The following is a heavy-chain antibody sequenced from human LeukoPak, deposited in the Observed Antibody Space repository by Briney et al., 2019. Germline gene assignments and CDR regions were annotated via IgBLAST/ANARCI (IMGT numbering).Heavy chain of an antibody. CDR1: GYSISSGYY. CDR3: ARGRIDYFDSSGHSGYFDY. V-gene: IGHV4-38-2*01. D-gene: IGHD3-22*01. J-gene: IGHJ4*02. CDR2: IYHSGST. Sequence: PSETLSLTCAVSGYSISSGYYWGRIRQPPGKGLEWIGSIYHSGSTYYNPSLKSRVTISVDTSQNQFSLKLSSVTAADTAVYYCARGRIDYFDSSGHSGYFDYWGQGTLVTVSS.